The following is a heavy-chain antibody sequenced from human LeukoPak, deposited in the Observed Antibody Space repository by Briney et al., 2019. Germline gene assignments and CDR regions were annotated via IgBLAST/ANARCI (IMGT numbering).Heavy chain of an antibody. J-gene: IGHJ4*02. Sequence: GGSLRLSCAASGFTVSSYGISWVRQAPGKGLEGVSGISSSGGSTDYADSVKGRFTISRDNSKNTVYLQMNSLRDEDTAVYYCANSVLGWGQGTLVTVSS. V-gene: IGHV3-23*01. CDR1: GFTVSSYG. CDR3: ANSVLG. D-gene: IGHD5/OR15-5a*01. CDR2: ISSSGGST.